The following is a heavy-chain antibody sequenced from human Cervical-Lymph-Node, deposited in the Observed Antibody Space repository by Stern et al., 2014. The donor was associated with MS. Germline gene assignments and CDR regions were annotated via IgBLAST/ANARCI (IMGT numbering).Heavy chain of an antibody. CDR2: INQDGSEQ. CDR1: TFNFNSYW. V-gene: IGHV3-7*01. CDR3: ATLIPLAALDS. Sequence: VQLVESGGGLVQPGGSLRLSCAASTFNFNSYWVTWVRQAPGRGLEWVANINQDGSEQYYVDSVKGRFTISRDNAKISLYLQMNSLRVEDTAVYYCATLIPLAALDSWGQGTLVTVSS. J-gene: IGHJ4*02. D-gene: IGHD6-19*01.